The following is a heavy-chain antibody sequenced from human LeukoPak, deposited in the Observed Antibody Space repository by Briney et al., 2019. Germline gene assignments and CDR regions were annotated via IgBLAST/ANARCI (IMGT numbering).Heavy chain of an antibody. CDR1: GFTFSNAW. Sequence: GGSLRLSCAASGFTFSNAWMSWVRQAPGKGLEWVGRIKSKTDGGTTDYAAPVKGRFTISRDDSKNTLYLQMNSLKTEDTAVYYRTTARLYYYYGMDVWGKGTTVTVSS. CDR2: IKSKTDGGTT. CDR3: TTARLYYYYGMDV. D-gene: IGHD5-12*01. J-gene: IGHJ6*04. V-gene: IGHV3-15*01.